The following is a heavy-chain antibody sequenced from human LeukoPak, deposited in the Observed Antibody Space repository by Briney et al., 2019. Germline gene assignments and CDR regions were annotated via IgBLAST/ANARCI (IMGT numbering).Heavy chain of an antibody. J-gene: IGHJ4*02. CDR3: ARFTMVRGVIPQSNFDY. D-gene: IGHD3-10*01. CDR2: MNPNSGNT. CDR1: GYTFTSYD. V-gene: IGHV1-8*01. Sequence: ASVKVSCKASGYTFTSYDINWVRQATGQGLEWMGWMNPNSGNTGYAQKFQGRVTMTRNTSISTAYMELSSLRSEDTAVYYCARFTMVRGVIPQSNFDYWGQGTLVTVSS.